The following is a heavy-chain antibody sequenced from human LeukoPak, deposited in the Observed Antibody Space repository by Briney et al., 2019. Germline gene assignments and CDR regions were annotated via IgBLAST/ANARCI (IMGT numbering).Heavy chain of an antibody. CDR3: AKGGRSQGDAFDI. CDR2: IRYDGTNK. J-gene: IGHJ3*02. CDR1: GFTFSTYG. V-gene: IGHV3-30*02. Sequence: GGSLRLSCAASGFTFSTYGMHWVRQAPGKGLEWMAFIRYDGTNKYYANSAKGRFTISRDNSKNTLYLQMNSLRPEDTAIFYCAKGGRSQGDAFDIWGQGTMVTVSS.